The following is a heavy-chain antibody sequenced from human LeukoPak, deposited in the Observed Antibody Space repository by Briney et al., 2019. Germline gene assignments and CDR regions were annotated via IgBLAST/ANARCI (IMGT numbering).Heavy chain of an antibody. J-gene: IGHJ6*03. V-gene: IGHV4-39*07. CDR1: GGSISSSSYY. Sequence: PSETLSLTCTVSGGSISSSSYYWGWIRQPPGKGLEWIGSIYYSGSTYYNPSLKSRVTISVDTSKNQFSLKLSSVTAADTAVYYCARLRRGYCSSTSCPGGNLHYMDVWGKGTTVTVSS. CDR3: ARLRRGYCSSTSCPGGNLHYMDV. D-gene: IGHD2-2*01. CDR2: IYYSGST.